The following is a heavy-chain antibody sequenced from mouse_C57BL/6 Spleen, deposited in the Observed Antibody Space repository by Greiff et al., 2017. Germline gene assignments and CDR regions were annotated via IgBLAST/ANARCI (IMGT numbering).Heavy chain of an antibody. D-gene: IGHD2-4*01. Sequence: EVKLMESGGGLVKPGGSLKLSCAASGFTFSSYAMSWVRQTPEKRLEWVATISDGGSYTYYPDNVKGRFPIARDNAKNNLYLQMSHLKSEDTAMYYCARDGGLYDYDVEAMDYWGQGTSVTVSS. CDR3: ARDGGLYDYDVEAMDY. J-gene: IGHJ4*01. CDR1: GFTFSSYA. V-gene: IGHV5-4*01. CDR2: ISDGGSYT.